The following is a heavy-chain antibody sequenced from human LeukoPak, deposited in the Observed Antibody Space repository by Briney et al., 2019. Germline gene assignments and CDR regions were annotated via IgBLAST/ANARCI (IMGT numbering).Heavy chain of an antibody. Sequence: SETLSLTCTVSGDSISTYYWSWIRQPPGKGLEWIGYIYYRVTSDYNPSLKSRVTMSVDMCTRQISLKLSSVTAADPAVYYCARAVGGDGSGSLWGPGTLVTVSS. CDR1: GDSISTYY. CDR2: IYYRVTS. V-gene: IGHV4-59*01. J-gene: IGHJ4*02. CDR3: ARAVGGDGSGSL. D-gene: IGHD3-10*01.